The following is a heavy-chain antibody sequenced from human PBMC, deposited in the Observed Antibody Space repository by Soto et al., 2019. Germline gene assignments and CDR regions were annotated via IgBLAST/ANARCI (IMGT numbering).Heavy chain of an antibody. J-gene: IGHJ4*02. CDR3: ARGDRKAGSASSGIEC. CDR2: IGSAGDT. V-gene: IGHV3-13*04. CDR1: GFTFSTYD. Sequence: EVQLVESGGGLVQPGGSLRLSCAASGFTFSTYDMHWVRQATGRGLEWVSSIGSAGDTYYPGSVKDRFTISRDNDKNSLYLQMSSLRAGDTAVYFCARGDRKAGSASSGIECWGQGTVVTVSS. D-gene: IGHD3-10*01.